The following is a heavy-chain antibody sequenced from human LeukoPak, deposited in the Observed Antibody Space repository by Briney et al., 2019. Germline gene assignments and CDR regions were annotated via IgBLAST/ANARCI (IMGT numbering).Heavy chain of an antibody. CDR2: MNPNSGNI. CDR1: GYTFTSYD. V-gene: IGHV1-8*01. CDR3: ARGSGVSYYYGSGSSDFDY. D-gene: IGHD3-10*01. J-gene: IGHJ4*02. Sequence: ASVKVSCKASGYTFTSYDINWVRQATGQGLEWMGWMNPNSGNIGYAQKFQGRVTMTRNTSISTAYMKLSSLRSEDTAVYYCARGSGVSYYYGSGSSDFDYWGQGTLVTVSS.